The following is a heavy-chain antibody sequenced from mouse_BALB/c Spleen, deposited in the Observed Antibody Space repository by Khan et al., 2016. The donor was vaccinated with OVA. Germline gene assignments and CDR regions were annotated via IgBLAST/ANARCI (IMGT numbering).Heavy chain of an antibody. V-gene: IGHV1S81*02. Sequence: QVQLQQSGAELVKAGASVKMSCKASGYTFTSYWMHWVKQRLGQGLEWFAETNPTNGRTYYNEKFKCKSTLSVDKSSSTAYMLLSGPTFEASALYYCARIKKIVATYFDYWGQGTTLTVSS. D-gene: IGHD1-1*01. J-gene: IGHJ2*01. CDR3: ARIKKIVATYFDY. CDR2: TNPTNGRT. CDR1: GYTFTSYW.